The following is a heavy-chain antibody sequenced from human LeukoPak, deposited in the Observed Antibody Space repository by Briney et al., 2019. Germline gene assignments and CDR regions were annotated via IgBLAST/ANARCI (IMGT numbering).Heavy chain of an antibody. CDR2: THHSGTT. CDR1: GYSISSGYY. D-gene: IGHD2-15*01. J-gene: IGHJ6*03. V-gene: IGHV4-38-2*02. Sequence: PSETLSLTCTVSGYSISSGYYWGWIRQAPGKGLEYIGSTHHSGTTYYNPSLKSRVTISVDTSKNQFSLKLSSVTAADTAVYYCARSGGYCSGGSCYRTLSYYYYYMDVWGKGTTVTISS. CDR3: ARSGGYCSGGSCYRTLSYYYYYMDV.